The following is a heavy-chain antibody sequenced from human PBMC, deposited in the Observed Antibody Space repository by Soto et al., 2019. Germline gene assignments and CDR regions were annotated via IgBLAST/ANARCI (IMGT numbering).Heavy chain of an antibody. Sequence: SETLSLTCTVSGGSISSSSYYWGWIRQPPGKGLEWIGSIYYSGSTYYNPSLKSRVTISVDTSKNQFSLKLSSVTAADTAVYYCARQSGGVIVKYYFDYWGQGTLVTVSS. CDR3: ARQSGGVIVKYYFDY. V-gene: IGHV4-39*01. J-gene: IGHJ4*02. D-gene: IGHD3-16*02. CDR2: IYYSGST. CDR1: GGSISSSSYY.